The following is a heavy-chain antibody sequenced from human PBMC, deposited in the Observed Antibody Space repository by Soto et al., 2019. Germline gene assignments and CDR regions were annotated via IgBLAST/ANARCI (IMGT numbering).Heavy chain of an antibody. D-gene: IGHD6-19*01. CDR1: GYTFTSDG. V-gene: IGHV1-18*01. J-gene: IGHJ5*02. CDR2: ISAYNGNT. CDR3: AHRRHSSGWYSGGNWFDP. Sequence: AAVKVSCKASGYTFTSDGISWVRQAPGQGLEWMGWISAYNGNTNYAQKLQGRLTITKDTSKNQVVLTMTNMDPVDTATYYCAHRRHSSGWYSGGNWFDPWGQGTLVTVSS.